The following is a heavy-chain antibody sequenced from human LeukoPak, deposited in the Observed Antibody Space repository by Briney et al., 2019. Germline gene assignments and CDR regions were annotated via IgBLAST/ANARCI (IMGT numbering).Heavy chain of an antibody. Sequence: SETLSLTCAVYGGSFSGYYWSWIRQPPGKGLEWIGEINHSGSTNYNPSLKSRVTISVDTSKNQFSLKLSPVTAADTAVYYCARGQKDYYDSSGPSDYWGQGTLVTVSS. CDR3: ARGQKDYYDSSGPSDY. CDR1: GGSFSGYY. CDR2: INHSGST. J-gene: IGHJ4*02. D-gene: IGHD3-22*01. V-gene: IGHV4-34*01.